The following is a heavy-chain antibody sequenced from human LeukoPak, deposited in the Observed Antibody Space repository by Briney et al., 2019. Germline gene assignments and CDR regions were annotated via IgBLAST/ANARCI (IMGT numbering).Heavy chain of an antibody. CDR2: IGTAGDT. CDR1: RFTFSTYD. J-gene: IGHJ6*02. D-gene: IGHD4-23*01. Sequence: GGSLRLSCAASRFTFSTYDLHWVRQVTGKGLEWVAGIGTAGDTHYPASVKGRFTISRENAKNSLYLQMNSLRAEDTAIYYCARAPNYGGNSGGMDVWGQGTTVTVSS. V-gene: IGHV3-13*01. CDR3: ARAPNYGGNSGGMDV.